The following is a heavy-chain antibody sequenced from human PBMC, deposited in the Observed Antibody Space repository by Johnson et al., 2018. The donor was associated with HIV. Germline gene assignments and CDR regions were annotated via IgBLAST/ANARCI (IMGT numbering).Heavy chain of an antibody. CDR3: ARWREGGTYQGGAFDI. D-gene: IGHD1-26*01. J-gene: IGHJ3*02. CDR1: GFTFDDYA. V-gene: IGHV3-9*01. Sequence: QLVESGGDLVQPGRSLRLSCAASGFTFDDYAMHWVRQAPGKGLEWVSGISWNSGSIGYADSVKGRLTISRDNAKHSLYLQVNSLRAEDRSVYYCARWREGGTYQGGAFDIWGQGTMVTVSS. CDR2: ISWNSGSI.